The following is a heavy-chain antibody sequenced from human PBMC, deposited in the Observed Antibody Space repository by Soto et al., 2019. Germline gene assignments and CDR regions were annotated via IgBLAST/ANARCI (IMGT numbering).Heavy chain of an antibody. CDR3: ARDLGGLLYGMDV. Sequence: ASVKVSCKASGYTFTGYYMHWVRQAPGQGLEWMGWINPNSGGTNYAQKFQGWVTMTRDTSISTAYMELSRLRSDDTAVYYCARDLGGLLYGMDVWGQGTTVTVSS. D-gene: IGHD3-10*01. V-gene: IGHV1-2*04. J-gene: IGHJ6*02. CDR2: INPNSGGT. CDR1: GYTFTGYY.